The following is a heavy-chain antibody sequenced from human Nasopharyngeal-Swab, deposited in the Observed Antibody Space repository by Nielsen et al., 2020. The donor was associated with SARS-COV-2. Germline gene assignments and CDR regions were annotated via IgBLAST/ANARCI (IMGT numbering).Heavy chain of an antibody. CDR1: GDSVSSKSAA. CDR3: ARDYKWAFDY. D-gene: IGHD1-20*01. Sequence: SQTLSLTCVISGDSVSSKSAAWNWVRQSPSRGLEWLGKTKYVSKWNSDYAESVKSRITINPDTSKNQFSLRLNSVTPEDTAMYCCARDYKWAFDYWGQGTLVTVSS. J-gene: IGHJ4*02. CDR2: TKYVSKWNS. V-gene: IGHV6-1*01.